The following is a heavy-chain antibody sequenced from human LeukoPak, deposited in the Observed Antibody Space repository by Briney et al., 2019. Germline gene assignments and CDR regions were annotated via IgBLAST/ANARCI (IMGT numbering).Heavy chain of an antibody. CDR1: GFTFSTYA. CDR3: AKGNPTKYSSPSGVFGY. V-gene: IGHV3-23*01. J-gene: IGHJ4*02. Sequence: GGSLRLSCAASGFTFSTYAMSWVRQAPGKGLEWVSVINNNGDSTYYADSVKGRFTISRDNSKNTLYLQMNSLRAEDTAVYYCAKGNPTKYSSPSGVFGYWGQGTLVTVSS. CDR2: INNNGDST. D-gene: IGHD6-6*01.